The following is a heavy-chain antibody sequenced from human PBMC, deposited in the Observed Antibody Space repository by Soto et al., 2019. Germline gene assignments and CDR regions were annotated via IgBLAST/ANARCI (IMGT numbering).Heavy chain of an antibody. D-gene: IGHD1-26*01. Sequence: GGSLRLSCAASGFIFENFGMSWVRQAPGKGLEWVSSISGSGFKKYYADSVKGRFTISRDNSKSTVYLELNNLSAEDTAVYHCAKNQGVELVPLATVDWFDPWGQGSVVTVYS. V-gene: IGHV3-23*01. CDR1: GFIFENFG. CDR2: ISGSGFKK. CDR3: AKNQGVELVPLATVDWFDP. J-gene: IGHJ5*02.